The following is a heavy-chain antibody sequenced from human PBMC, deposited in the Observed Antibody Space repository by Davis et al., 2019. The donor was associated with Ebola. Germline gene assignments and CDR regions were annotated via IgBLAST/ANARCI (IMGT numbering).Heavy chain of an antibody. CDR2: INPSGGST. V-gene: IGHV1-46*01. CDR1: GYTFTSYY. CDR3: VIISMT. Sequence: AASVKVSCKASGYTFTSYYMHWVRQAPGQGLEWMGIINPSGGSTSYAQKFQGRVTMTRDTPTSTMYLEIRSLTFEDTAVYYCVIISMTWGQGTLVTVSS. D-gene: IGHD2-21*02. J-gene: IGHJ4*01.